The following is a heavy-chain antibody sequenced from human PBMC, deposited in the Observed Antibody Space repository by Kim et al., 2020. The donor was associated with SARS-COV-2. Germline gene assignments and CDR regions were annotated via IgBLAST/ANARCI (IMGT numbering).Heavy chain of an antibody. D-gene: IGHD3-9*01. CDR3: ARIFPNLRYFDWLLILHYFDY. Sequence: ASVKVSCKASGYTFTSYGISWVRQAPGQGLEWMGWISAYNGNTNYAQKLQGTVTMTTDTSTSTAYMELRSLRSDDTAVYYCARIFPNLRYFDWLLILHYFDYWGQGTLVTVSS. V-gene: IGHV1-18*01. J-gene: IGHJ4*02. CDR2: ISAYNGNT. CDR1: GYTFTSYG.